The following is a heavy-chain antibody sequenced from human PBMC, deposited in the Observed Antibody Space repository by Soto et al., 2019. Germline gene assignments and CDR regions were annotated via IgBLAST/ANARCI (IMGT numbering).Heavy chain of an antibody. Sequence: SVKVSCKXSGGTFSSYAISWVRQAPGQGLEWMGGIIPIFGTANYAQKFQGRVTITADESTSTAYMELSSLRSEDTAVYYCARDKSYNYYDSSGYYYSYYGMDVWGQGTTVTVSS. CDR2: IIPIFGTA. CDR3: ARDKSYNYYDSSGYYYSYYGMDV. CDR1: GGTFSSYA. J-gene: IGHJ6*02. D-gene: IGHD3-22*01. V-gene: IGHV1-69*13.